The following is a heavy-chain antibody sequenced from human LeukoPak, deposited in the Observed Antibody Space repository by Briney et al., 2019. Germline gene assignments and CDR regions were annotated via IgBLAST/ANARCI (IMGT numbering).Heavy chain of an antibody. V-gene: IGHV1-18*01. CDR2: ISAYNGNT. Sequence: GASVKVSCKASGYTFTSYGISWVRQAPGQGLEWMGWISAYNGNTNYAQKLQGRVTMTTDTSTSTAYMELRSLRSDDTAVYYCARDPPHYYDSSGADYWGQGTLVTVSS. D-gene: IGHD3-22*01. CDR1: GYTFTSYG. J-gene: IGHJ4*02. CDR3: ARDPPHYYDSSGADY.